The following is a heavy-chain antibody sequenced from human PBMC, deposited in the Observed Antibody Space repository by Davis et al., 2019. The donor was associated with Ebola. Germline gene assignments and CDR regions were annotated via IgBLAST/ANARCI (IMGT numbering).Heavy chain of an antibody. J-gene: IGHJ6*02. CDR1: GGSISSSSYY. Sequence: MPSETLSLTCTVSGGSISSSSYYWGWIRQPPGKGLEWIGSIYYSGSTYYNPSLKSRVTISVDTSKNQFSLKLSSVTAADTAVYYCARGSYSSSWGAGMDVWGQGTTVTVSS. D-gene: IGHD6-13*01. V-gene: IGHV4-39*07. CDR3: ARGSYSSSWGAGMDV. CDR2: IYYSGST.